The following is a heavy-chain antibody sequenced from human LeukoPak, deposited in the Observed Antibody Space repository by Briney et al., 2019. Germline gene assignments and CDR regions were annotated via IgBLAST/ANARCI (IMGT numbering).Heavy chain of an antibody. CDR1: AFTFSTTW. V-gene: IGHV3-74*01. Sequence: PGGSLRLSCAASAFTFSTTWMHWGRQAPGKGLVWVSRIISDGSFTTYADSVKGRFTISRDNAKNMLYLQMNNLRAEDTAVYYCATDGGYAFDIWGQGTMVTVSS. CDR3: ATDGGYAFDI. J-gene: IGHJ3*02. CDR2: IISDGSFT. D-gene: IGHD3-10*01.